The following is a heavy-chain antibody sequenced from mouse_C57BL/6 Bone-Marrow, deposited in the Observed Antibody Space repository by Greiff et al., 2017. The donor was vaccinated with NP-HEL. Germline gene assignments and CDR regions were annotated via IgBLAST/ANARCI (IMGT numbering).Heavy chain of an antibody. D-gene: IGHD1-1*01. CDR2: IDPENGDT. J-gene: IGHJ4*01. Sequence: VQLQQSGAELVRPGASVKLSCTASGFNIKDDYMHWVKQRPEQGLEWIGWIDPENGDTEYASKFQGQATITADTSSNTAYLQLSSLTSEDTAVYYGTRFITTVVATEYAMDDWGQGTSVTVSS. CDR3: TRFITTVVATEYAMDD. CDR1: GFNIKDDY. V-gene: IGHV14-4*01.